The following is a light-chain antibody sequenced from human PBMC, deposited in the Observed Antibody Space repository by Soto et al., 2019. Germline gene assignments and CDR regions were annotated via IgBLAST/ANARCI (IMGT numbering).Light chain of an antibody. CDR3: QQYNNWPQT. CDR2: GAS. V-gene: IGKV3-15*01. J-gene: IGKJ1*01. CDR1: QSVNSN. Sequence: EIVMTQSPATLSVSPGERATLSCRASQSVNSNLAWYQQTPGQAPRILIYGASTRATGIPARFSGSGSGTEFTLTISSLQSEDFAVYYCQQYNNWPQTFGQGTKVEIK.